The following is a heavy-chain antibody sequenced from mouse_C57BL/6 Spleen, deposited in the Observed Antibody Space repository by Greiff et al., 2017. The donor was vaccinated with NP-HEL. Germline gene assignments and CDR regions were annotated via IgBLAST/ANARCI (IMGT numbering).Heavy chain of an antibody. V-gene: IGHV1-80*01. CDR3: AREGDSSGYSYYFDY. J-gene: IGHJ2*01. Sequence: QVQLQQSGAELVKPGASVKISCKASGYAFSSYWMNWVKQRPGKGLEWIGQIYPGDGDTNYNGKFKGKATLTADKSSSTAYMQLSSLTSEDSAVYFCAREGDSSGYSYYFDYWGQGTTLTVSS. D-gene: IGHD3-2*02. CDR2: IYPGDGDT. CDR1: GYAFSSYW.